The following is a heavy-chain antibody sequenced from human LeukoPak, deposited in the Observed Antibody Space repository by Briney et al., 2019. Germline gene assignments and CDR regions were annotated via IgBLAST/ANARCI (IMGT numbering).Heavy chain of an antibody. J-gene: IGHJ3*02. Sequence: ASVKVSCKASGYTFTSYYMHWVRQAPGQGLEWMGIINPSGGSTSYAQKSQGRVTMTRDTSTSTVYMELSSLRSEDTAVYYCARDKHYYDPYDAFDIWGQGTMVTVSS. CDR2: INPSGGST. D-gene: IGHD3-22*01. CDR1: GYTFTSYY. CDR3: ARDKHYYDPYDAFDI. V-gene: IGHV1-46*01.